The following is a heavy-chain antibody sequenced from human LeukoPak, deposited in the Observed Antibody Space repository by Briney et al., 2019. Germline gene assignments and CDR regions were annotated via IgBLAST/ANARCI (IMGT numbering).Heavy chain of an antibody. V-gene: IGHV3-23*01. J-gene: IGHJ4*02. CDR2: ISGSGGST. CDR1: GFTFNSYA. D-gene: IGHD6-13*01. Sequence: GGSLRLSCAASGFTFNSYAMSWVRQAPGKGLEWVSAISGSGGSTYYADSVKGRFTISRDNSKNTLYLQMNSLRAEDTAVYYCAKDYYSSSWNTYDYWGQGTLVTVSS. CDR3: AKDYYSSSWNTYDY.